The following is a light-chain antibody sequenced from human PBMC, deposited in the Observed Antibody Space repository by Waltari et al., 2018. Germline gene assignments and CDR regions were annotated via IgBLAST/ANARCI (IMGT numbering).Light chain of an antibody. CDR2: GNS. CDR1: SSNIGTGYD. CDR3: QSYDSSLSGWV. J-gene: IGLJ3*02. V-gene: IGLV1-40*01. Sequence: QSVLTQPPSVSGAPGQRVTISCTGSSSNIGTGYDVHWYQQLPGTAPKLLLYGNSNRPSGVPERFSGSKSGTSASLAITGLQAEDEADYYCQSYDSSLSGWVFGGGTKLTVL.